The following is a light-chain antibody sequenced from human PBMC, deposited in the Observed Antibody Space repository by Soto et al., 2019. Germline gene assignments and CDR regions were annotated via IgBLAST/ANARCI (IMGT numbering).Light chain of an antibody. Sequence: DIQMTQSPSTLSASVGDRVTITCRASQSISSWLAWYQQKPGKAPKLLIYDAYSLESGVPSRFSGSGSGTEFTLTISSLRPDDFATYYCQQYNSSPLTFGGGTKVEIK. CDR1: QSISSW. V-gene: IGKV1-5*01. CDR3: QQYNSSPLT. CDR2: DAY. J-gene: IGKJ4*01.